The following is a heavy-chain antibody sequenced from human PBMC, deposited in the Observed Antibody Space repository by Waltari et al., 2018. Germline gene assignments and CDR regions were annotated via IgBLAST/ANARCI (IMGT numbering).Heavy chain of an antibody. CDR2: ISYDGSNK. D-gene: IGHD3-10*01. J-gene: IGHJ4*02. CDR1: GLTFSSYA. Sequence: QVQLVESGGGVVQPGRSLRLSCAASGLTFSSYAMHWDRHATGKGLEWVAVISYDGSNKYYADSVKGRFTISRDNSKNTLYLQMNSLRAEDTAVYYCARGSDETMVRGVKDYWGQGTLVTVSS. CDR3: ARGSDETMVRGVKDY. V-gene: IGHV3-30*16.